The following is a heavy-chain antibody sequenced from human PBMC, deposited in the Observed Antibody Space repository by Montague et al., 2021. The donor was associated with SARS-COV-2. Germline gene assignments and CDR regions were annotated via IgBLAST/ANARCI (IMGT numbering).Heavy chain of an antibody. CDR1: GFTFSNFN. CDR2: ISYDENNK. Sequence: SLRLSCAASGFTFSNFNMYWVRQTPGKGLEWVGFISYDENNKYYADSVKGRFTIPRDNSKNTLYLQMNSLRAGDTAIYYCARDSFGMDVWGQGTTVTVSS. CDR3: ARDSFGMDV. J-gene: IGHJ6*02. V-gene: IGHV3-30-3*01.